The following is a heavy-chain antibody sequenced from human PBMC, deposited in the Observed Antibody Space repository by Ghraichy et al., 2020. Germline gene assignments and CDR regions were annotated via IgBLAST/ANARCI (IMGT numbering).Heavy chain of an antibody. V-gene: IGHV4-39*01. D-gene: IGHD1-14*01. CDR2: IYYSGST. Sequence: SETLSLTCTVSGGSISSSSYYWGWIRQPPGKGLEWIGSIYYSGSTCYNPSLKSRVTISVDTSKNQFSLKLNSVTAADTAVYYCASFTNQDYFDYWGQGTLVTVSS. J-gene: IGHJ4*02. CDR3: ASFTNQDYFDY. CDR1: GGSISSSSYY.